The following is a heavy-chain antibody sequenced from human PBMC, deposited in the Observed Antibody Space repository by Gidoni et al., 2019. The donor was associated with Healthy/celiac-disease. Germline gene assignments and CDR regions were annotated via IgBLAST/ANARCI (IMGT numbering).Heavy chain of an antibody. D-gene: IGHD3-3*01. CDR2: ISSSSSYI. CDR3: ARQERATIFGVRWAPGGMDV. V-gene: IGHV3-21*01. CDR1: GFTFSSYS. Sequence: EVQLVESGGGLVKPGGSLRLSCAASGFTFSSYSMNWVRQAPGKGLEWVSSISSSSSYIYYADSVKGRFTISRDNAKNSLYLQMNSLRAEDTAVYYCARQERATIFGVRWAPGGMDVWGQGTTVTVSS. J-gene: IGHJ6*02.